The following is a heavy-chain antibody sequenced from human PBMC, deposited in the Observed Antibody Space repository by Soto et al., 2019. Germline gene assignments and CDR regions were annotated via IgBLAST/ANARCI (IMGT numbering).Heavy chain of an antibody. Sequence: PGGSLRLSCAASGSTFRSYGMHWVRQAPGKGLEWVAAISYDGSNKNYVDSVKGRFTISRDNSENTLYLQMNSLRAEDAAVYYCARGDLGYCISTSCYAPYYYGMDVWGQGTTVTVSS. V-gene: IGHV3-30*03. CDR2: ISYDGSNK. J-gene: IGHJ6*02. CDR3: ARGDLGYCISTSCYAPYYYGMDV. CDR1: GSTFRSYG. D-gene: IGHD2-2*01.